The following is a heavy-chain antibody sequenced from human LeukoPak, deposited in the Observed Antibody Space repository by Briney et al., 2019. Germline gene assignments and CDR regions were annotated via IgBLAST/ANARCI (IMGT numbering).Heavy chain of an antibody. J-gene: IGHJ3*02. CDR2: ITPSGTT. Sequence: GGSLRLSCTASGFTFSDYYMSWIRQAPGEGLEWVSYITPSGTTKYADSVKGRFTISRDNAKKSFYLQMNNLRAEDTAVYSCARYQQLVHDAFDIWGRGTMVTVSS. D-gene: IGHD6-13*01. CDR1: GFTFSDYY. V-gene: IGHV3-11*01. CDR3: ARYQQLVHDAFDI.